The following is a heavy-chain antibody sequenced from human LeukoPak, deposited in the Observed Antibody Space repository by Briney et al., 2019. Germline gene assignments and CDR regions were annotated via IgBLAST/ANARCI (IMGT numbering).Heavy chain of an antibody. D-gene: IGHD3-22*01. V-gene: IGHV3-23*01. Sequence: PGGSLILSCAASGFTFSSYAMSWVRQAPGKGLEWVSAISGSGGSTYYADSVKGRFTISRDNSKNTLYLQMNSLRAKDTAVYYCAKGYQIYYYDSSGLGYWGQGTLVTVSS. J-gene: IGHJ4*02. CDR1: GFTFSSYA. CDR2: ISGSGGST. CDR3: AKGYQIYYYDSSGLGY.